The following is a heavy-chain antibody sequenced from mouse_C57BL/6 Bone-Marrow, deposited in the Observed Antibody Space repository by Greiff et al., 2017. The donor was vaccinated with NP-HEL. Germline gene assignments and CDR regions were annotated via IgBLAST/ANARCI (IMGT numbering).Heavy chain of an antibody. Sequence: QVTLKESGPGILQSSQTLSLTCSFSGFSLSTSGMGVSWIRQPSGKGLEWLAHIYWDDDKCYTPSLKSRLTISKDTSRNQVFLKITSVDTADTATYYCARIYDGYLYAMDYWGQGTSVTVSS. D-gene: IGHD2-3*01. CDR1: GFSLSTSGMG. V-gene: IGHV8-12*01. CDR2: IYWDDDK. CDR3: ARIYDGYLYAMDY. J-gene: IGHJ4*01.